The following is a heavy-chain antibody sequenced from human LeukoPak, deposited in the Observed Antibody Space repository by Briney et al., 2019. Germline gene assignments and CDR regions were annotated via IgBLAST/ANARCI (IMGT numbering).Heavy chain of an antibody. J-gene: IGHJ4*02. D-gene: IGHD6-6*01. CDR1: GYSFTSYW. V-gene: IGHV5-51*01. Sequence: GESLKISCKGSGYSFTSYWIGWVRQMPGKGLEWMGIIWPGDSDTRYSPSFQGQVTISADKSITTAYLQWSSLRASDSAMFYCARLASSSSRSVDYWGQGTLVTVSS. CDR2: IWPGDSDT. CDR3: ARLASSSSRSVDY.